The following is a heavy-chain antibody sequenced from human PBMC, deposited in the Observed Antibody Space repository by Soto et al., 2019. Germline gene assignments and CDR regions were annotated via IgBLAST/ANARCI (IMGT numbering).Heavy chain of an antibody. CDR2: IYYSGST. CDR3: ARHSNRNYGLYYFDY. J-gene: IGHJ4*02. V-gene: IGHV4-39*01. Sequence: TLSLTCTVSGGSISSSSYYWGWIRQPPGKGLEWIGSIYYSGSTYYNPSLKSRVTMSVDTSKNQFSLKMSSVTAADTAVYYCARHSNRNYGLYYFDYWGLGALVTVSS. CDR1: GGSISSSSYY. D-gene: IGHD4-4*01.